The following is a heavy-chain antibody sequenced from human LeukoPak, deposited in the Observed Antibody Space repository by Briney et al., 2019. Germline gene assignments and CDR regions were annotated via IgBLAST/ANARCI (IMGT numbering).Heavy chain of an antibody. CDR1: GYTFTSYG. D-gene: IGHD3-22*01. V-gene: IGHV1-18*01. CDR3: ARGLASSGYYGDGATNWFDP. Sequence: RASVKVSCKASGYTFTSYGISWVRQAPGQGLEWMGWISAYNGNTNYAQKLQGRVTMTTDTSTSTAYMELRSLRPEDTAVYYCARGLASSGYYGDGATNWFDPWGQGTLVTVSS. CDR2: ISAYNGNT. J-gene: IGHJ5*02.